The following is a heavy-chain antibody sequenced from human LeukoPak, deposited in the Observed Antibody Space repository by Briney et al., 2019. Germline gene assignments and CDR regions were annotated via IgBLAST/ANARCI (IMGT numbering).Heavy chain of an antibody. J-gene: IGHJ4*02. Sequence: GESRKISCKGSGYSFTSYWIGWVRQMPGKGLEWMGIIYPGDSDTRYSPSFQGQVTISADKSISTAYLQWSSLKASDTAMYYWARFPALTARLYYFDYWGQGTLVTVSS. CDR2: IYPGDSDT. V-gene: IGHV5-51*01. CDR3: ARFPALTARLYYFDY. D-gene: IGHD6-6*01. CDR1: GYSFTSYW.